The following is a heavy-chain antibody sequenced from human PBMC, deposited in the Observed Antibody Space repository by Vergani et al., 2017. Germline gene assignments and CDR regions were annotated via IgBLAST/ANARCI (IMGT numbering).Heavy chain of an antibody. Sequence: QVQLQQWGGGLLKPSETLSLTCVVNGGSFTSYHWTWIRQSQGEGLEWVGDIDHTGRPDYNPSLKSRLTISVDTSRNLFSLTLNSVTATDTAIYFCARGNTETNGHLYYYYYMDVWGQGTAVTVS. CDR3: ARGNTETNGHLYYYYYMDV. CDR2: IDHTGRP. CDR1: GGSFTSYH. J-gene: IGHJ6*03. D-gene: IGHD4-11*01. V-gene: IGHV4-34*01.